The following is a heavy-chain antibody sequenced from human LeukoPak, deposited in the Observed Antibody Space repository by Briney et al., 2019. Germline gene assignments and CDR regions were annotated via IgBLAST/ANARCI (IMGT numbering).Heavy chain of an antibody. D-gene: IGHD3-22*01. V-gene: IGHV1-2*06. CDR2: VNPNSGGT. J-gene: IGHJ6*03. Sequence: ASVKVSCXASGYTFTDYYMHWVRQAPGQGLEWMGRVNPNSGGTNYAQKFQGRVTMTRDTSISTAYMELSRLRSDDTAVYYCARDRGYSTPPYYYYYMDVWGKGTTVTVSS. CDR3: ARDRGYSTPPYYYYYMDV. CDR1: GYTFTDYY.